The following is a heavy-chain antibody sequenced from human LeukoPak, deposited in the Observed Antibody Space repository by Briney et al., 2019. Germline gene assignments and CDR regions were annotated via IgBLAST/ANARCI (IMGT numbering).Heavy chain of an antibody. J-gene: IGHJ4*02. D-gene: IGHD6-13*01. CDR2: ISFDGTNK. CDR3: AKGGGTGYSSSWYSN. V-gene: IGHV3-30*18. CDR1: GFTFSSSA. Sequence: GGSLRLSCAASGFTFSSSAMSWVRQAPGKGLEWVAVISFDGTNKFYADSVKGRFTISRDNSKKTVYLQMNSLRAEDAAVYYCAKGGGTGYSSSWYSNWGQGTLVTVSS.